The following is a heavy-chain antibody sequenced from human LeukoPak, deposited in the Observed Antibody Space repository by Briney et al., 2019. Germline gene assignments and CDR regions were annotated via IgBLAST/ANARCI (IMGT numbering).Heavy chain of an antibody. CDR2: IYYSGST. D-gene: IGHD3-22*01. V-gene: IGHV4-59*01. J-gene: IGHJ4*02. CDR1: GGSISSYY. Sequence: SETLSLTCTVSGGSISSYYWSWLRQPPGKGLEWIGYIYYSGSTNYNPSLKSRVTISVDTSKNQFSLKLSSVTAADTAVYYCARQARSGYSVSYDYWGQGTLVTVSS. CDR3: ARQARSGYSVSYDY.